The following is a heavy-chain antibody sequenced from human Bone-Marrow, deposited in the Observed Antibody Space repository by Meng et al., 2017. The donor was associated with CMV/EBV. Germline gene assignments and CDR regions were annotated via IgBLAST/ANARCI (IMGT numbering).Heavy chain of an antibody. CDR3: LGYNYTYYFDY. CDR2: ISYDGSNK. Sequence: GESLKISCAASGFTFSSYAMHWVRQAPGKGLEWVAVISYDGSNKYYADSVKGRFTISRDNSKNTLYLQMNSLRAEDTAVYYCLGYNYTYYFDYWGQRTLVTVSS. D-gene: IGHD5-18*01. CDR1: GFTFSSYA. V-gene: IGHV3-30-3*01. J-gene: IGHJ4*02.